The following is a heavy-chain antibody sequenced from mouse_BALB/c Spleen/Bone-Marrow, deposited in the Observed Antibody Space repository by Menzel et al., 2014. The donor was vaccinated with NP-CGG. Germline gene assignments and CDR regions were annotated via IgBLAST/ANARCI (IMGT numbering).Heavy chain of an antibody. V-gene: IGHV1S29*02. J-gene: IGHJ2*01. Sequence: VQLQQSGPELVKPGASVKISCKASGYTFTDYNMHWVKQSHGKSLEWIGYIYPYNGGTGYNQKFKSKATSTVDNSSSTAYMGLRSLTSEDSAVYYCARLGRDYWGQGTTLTVSS. CDR3: ARLGRDY. CDR2: IYPYNGGT. CDR1: GYTFTDYN. D-gene: IGHD4-1*01.